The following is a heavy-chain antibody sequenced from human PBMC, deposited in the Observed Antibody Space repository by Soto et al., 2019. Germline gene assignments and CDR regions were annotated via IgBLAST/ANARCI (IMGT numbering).Heavy chain of an antibody. D-gene: IGHD2-15*01. CDR3: ARDCSGGTCYLWFDP. CDR2: ISAYNGNT. Sequence: ASVKVSCKASGYTFTSYGISWVRQAPGQGLEWMGWISAYNGNTNYAQKLQGRVTMTTDTSTSTAYMELRSLRSDDTAVYYCARDCSGGTCYLWFDPWGQGTLVTVSS. J-gene: IGHJ5*02. CDR1: GYTFTSYG. V-gene: IGHV1-18*01.